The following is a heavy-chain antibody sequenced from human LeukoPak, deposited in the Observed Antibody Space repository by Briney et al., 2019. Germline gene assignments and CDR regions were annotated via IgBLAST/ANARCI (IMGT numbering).Heavy chain of an antibody. D-gene: IGHD3-10*01. CDR2: ISAYNGNT. CDR1: GYTFTGYY. V-gene: IGHV1-18*04. J-gene: IGHJ4*02. CDR3: ARVPAISMVRGVTYYFDY. Sequence: GASVKVSCKASGYTFTGYYMHWVRQAPGQGLEWMGWISAYNGNTNYVQKLQGRVTMATDTSTSTAYMELRSLRSDDTAVYYCARVPAISMVRGVTYYFDYWGQGTLVTVSS.